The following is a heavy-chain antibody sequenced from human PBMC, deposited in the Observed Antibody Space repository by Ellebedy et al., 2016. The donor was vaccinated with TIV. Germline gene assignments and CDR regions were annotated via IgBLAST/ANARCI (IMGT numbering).Heavy chain of an antibody. Sequence: SETLSLXXTVSGYSISSGYYWGWIRQPPGKGLEWIGSIYHSGSTYYNPSLKSRVTISVDTSKNQFSLKLSSVTAADTAVYYCARDGQQLAPIDYWGQGTLVTVSS. CDR2: IYHSGST. CDR3: ARDGQQLAPIDY. D-gene: IGHD6-13*01. J-gene: IGHJ4*02. CDR1: GYSISSGYY. V-gene: IGHV4-38-2*02.